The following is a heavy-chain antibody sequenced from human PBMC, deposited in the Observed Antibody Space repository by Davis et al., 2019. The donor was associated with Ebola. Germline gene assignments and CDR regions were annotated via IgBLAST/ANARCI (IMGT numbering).Heavy chain of an antibody. CDR2: MSSDGHNK. D-gene: IGHD3-9*01. V-gene: IGHV3-30-3*01. CDR1: GFMFNNFP. Sequence: GESLKISCAASGFMFNNFPMHWVRQAPGKGLEWVAAMSSDGHNKYYADSVKGRFTISRDNSKNTLYLQMHSLRVEDTAVYYCAKGGYFDSLEIESWGQGTLVTVSS. CDR3: AKGGYFDSLEIES. J-gene: IGHJ4*02.